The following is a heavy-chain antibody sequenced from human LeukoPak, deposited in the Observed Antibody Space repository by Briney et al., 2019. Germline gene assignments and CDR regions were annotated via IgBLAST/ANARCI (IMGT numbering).Heavy chain of an antibody. V-gene: IGHV5-51*01. CDR3: ARRSGVGSGYYYSDY. CDR1: GYSFTSYW. J-gene: IGHJ4*02. CDR2: IYPGDSDT. Sequence: GESLKISCKGSGYSFTSYWTGWVRQMPGKGLEWMGIIYPGDSDTRYSPSFQGQVTISADKSISTAYLQWSSLKASDTAMYYCARRSGVGSGYYYSDYWGQGTLVTVSS. D-gene: IGHD3-22*01.